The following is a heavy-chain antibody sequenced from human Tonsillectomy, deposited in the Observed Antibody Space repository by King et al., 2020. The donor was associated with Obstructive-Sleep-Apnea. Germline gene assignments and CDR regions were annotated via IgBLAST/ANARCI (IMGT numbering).Heavy chain of an antibody. J-gene: IGHJ4*02. CDR3: ARGSYSSDWYPSGFDY. Sequence: VQLQQSGPGLVKPSQTLSLTCDISGDSVSSNILTWNWIRQSPSRGLEWLGRTYYRSKWDNDYAVSVKGRITINPDTSKNQFSLQLSPVTPDDTAVYYCARGSYSSDWYPSGFDYWGQGTLVTGSS. D-gene: IGHD6-19*01. V-gene: IGHV6-1*01. CDR2: TYYRSKWDN. CDR1: GDSVSSNILT.